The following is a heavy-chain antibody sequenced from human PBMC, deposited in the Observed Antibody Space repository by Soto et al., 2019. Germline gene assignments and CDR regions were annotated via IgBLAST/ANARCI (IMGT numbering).Heavy chain of an antibody. CDR2: ISAYNGNT. J-gene: IGHJ4*02. D-gene: IGHD3-3*01. CDR1: GYTLTSYG. V-gene: IGHV1-18*01. CDR3: ARTSGYYFFDY. Sequence: ASVKVSCKASGYTLTSYGISWVRQAPGQGLEWMGWISAYNGNTKYSQKFQGRVTITRDTSASTAYMELSSLRSEDTAVYYCARTSGYYFFDYWGQGTLVTVSS.